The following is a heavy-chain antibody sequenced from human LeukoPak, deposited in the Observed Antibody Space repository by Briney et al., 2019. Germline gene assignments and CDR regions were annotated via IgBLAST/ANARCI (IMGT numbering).Heavy chain of an antibody. V-gene: IGHV3-23*01. CDR2: ISGGGDFT. CDR3: SKDQLATIRGYFDY. J-gene: IGHJ4*02. CDR1: GSTFTSYA. D-gene: IGHD5-24*01. Sequence: GGSLRLSCAASGSTFTSYAMSWVRQAPPKELEWVSAISGGGDFTYYADSVKGRLTISRDNSKNTLYLQMNSLRAEDTAVYYCSKDQLATIRGYFDYWGQGTLVTVSS.